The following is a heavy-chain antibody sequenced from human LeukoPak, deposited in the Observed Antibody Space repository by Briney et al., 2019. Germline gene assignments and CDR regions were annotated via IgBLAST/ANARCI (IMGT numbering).Heavy chain of an antibody. V-gene: IGHV3-23*01. CDR2: ISGSGGST. Sequence: GGSLRLSCAASGFTFSNYAMSWVRQAPGKGLEWVSSISGSGGSTYYADSVKGQFTISRDNSKNTLYLQMNSLRAEDTAVYYCAKEEWLLAVYFDYWGQGTLVTVSS. D-gene: IGHD3-3*01. CDR1: GFTFSNYA. J-gene: IGHJ4*02. CDR3: AKEEWLLAVYFDY.